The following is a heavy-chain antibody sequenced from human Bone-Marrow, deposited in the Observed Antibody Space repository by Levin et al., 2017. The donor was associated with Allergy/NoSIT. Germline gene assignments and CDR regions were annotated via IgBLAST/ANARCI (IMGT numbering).Heavy chain of an antibody. CDR2: IWYDGSNK. D-gene: IGHD5-24*01. V-gene: IGHV3-33*01. CDR1: GFTFSSYG. Sequence: GGSLRLSCAASGFTFSSYGMHWVRQAPGKGLEWVAVIWYDGSNKYYADSVKGRFTISRDNSKNTLYLQMNSLRAEDTAVYYCARARLHVNWFDPWGQGTLVTVSS. CDR3: ARARLHVNWFDP. J-gene: IGHJ5*02.